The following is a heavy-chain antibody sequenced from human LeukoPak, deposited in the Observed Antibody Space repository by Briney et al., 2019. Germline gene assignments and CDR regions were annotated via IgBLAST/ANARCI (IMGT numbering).Heavy chain of an antibody. D-gene: IGHD3-10*01. CDR1: GFTFSSYE. V-gene: IGHV3-48*03. CDR3: ARDYSLWFGESKGGMDV. Sequence: GGSLRLSCAASGFTFSSYEMNWVRQAPGKGLEWVSYISSSGSTIYYADSVEGRFTISRDNAKNSLYLQMNSLRAEDTAVYYCARDYSLWFGESKGGMDVWGQGTTVTVSS. J-gene: IGHJ6*02. CDR2: ISSSGSTI.